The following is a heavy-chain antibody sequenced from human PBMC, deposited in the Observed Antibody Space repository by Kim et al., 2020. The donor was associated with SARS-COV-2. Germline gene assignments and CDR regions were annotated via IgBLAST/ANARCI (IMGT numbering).Heavy chain of an antibody. V-gene: IGHV1-46*01. Sequence: ASVKVSCKASGYTFTSYFMHWVRQAPGQGLEWMGIINPSGGSTSYAQKFQGRVTMTRDTSTSTVYMELSILRSEDTAVYYCARDEGAAGTRAIYYYYYGMDVWGQGTTVTVSS. CDR1: GYTFTSYF. CDR2: INPSGGST. D-gene: IGHD6-13*01. J-gene: IGHJ6*02. CDR3: ARDEGAAGTRAIYYYYYGMDV.